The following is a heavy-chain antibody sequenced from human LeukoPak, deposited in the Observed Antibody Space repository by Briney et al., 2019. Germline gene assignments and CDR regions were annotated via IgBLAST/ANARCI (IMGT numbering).Heavy chain of an antibody. J-gene: IGHJ6*03. Sequence: GGSLRLSCEASGLTLTYYPFSNYGMHWVRQSPGKGLEWVAVIWYDGSNEGYGDSVKGRFTISRDNSKNMLYLQMNSLRDEDTAVYYCATNSGTPPRYMGVWGKGTMVSVSS. CDR3: ATNSGTPPRYMGV. CDR1: GLTLTYYPFSNYG. D-gene: IGHD1-1*01. V-gene: IGHV3-33*01. CDR2: IWYDGSNE.